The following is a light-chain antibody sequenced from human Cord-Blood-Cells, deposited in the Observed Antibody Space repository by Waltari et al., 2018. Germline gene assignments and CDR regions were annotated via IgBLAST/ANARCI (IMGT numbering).Light chain of an antibody. CDR2: DVS. V-gene: IGLV2-14*03. CDR1: SSDVGGYNN. CDR3: SSYTSSSIWV. J-gene: IGLJ3*02. Sequence: QSALTQPASVSGSPGQSITISCTGTSSDVGGYNNVSWYQQHPGKAPKRMIYDVSNRPSGVSNRLSGSKSGNTASLTISGLHAEDEADYYCSSYTSSSIWVFGGGTKLTVL.